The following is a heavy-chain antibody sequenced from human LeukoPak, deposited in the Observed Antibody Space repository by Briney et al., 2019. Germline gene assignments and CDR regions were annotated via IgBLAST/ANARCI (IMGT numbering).Heavy chain of an antibody. CDR2: IYYSGST. CDR1: GGSISSGGYY. D-gene: IGHD6-13*01. V-gene: IGHV4-31*03. J-gene: IGHJ4*02. CDR3: ARGGSSWSVDFDY. Sequence: KPSETLSLTCTVSGGSISSGGYYWSWIRQHPGKGLEWIGYIYYSGSTYYNPSLKSRVTISVDTSKNQFSLKLSSVTAADTAVYYCARGGSSWSVDFDYWGQGTLVTVSS.